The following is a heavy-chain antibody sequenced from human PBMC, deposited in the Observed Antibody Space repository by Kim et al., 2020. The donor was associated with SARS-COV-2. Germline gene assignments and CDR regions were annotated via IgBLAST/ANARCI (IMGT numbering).Heavy chain of an antibody. V-gene: IGHV4-39*01. Sequence: SETLSLTCTVSGGSISSSSYYWGWIRQPPGQGLVWIGSIYYSGSTYYNPSLKSRVTISVDTSKNQFPLKLSFVTAADTAVYYCARYKGYCSGGSCYGTFDYWGQGTLVTVSS. J-gene: IGHJ4*02. D-gene: IGHD2-15*01. CDR3: ARYKGYCSGGSCYGTFDY. CDR2: IYYSGST. CDR1: GGSISSSSYY.